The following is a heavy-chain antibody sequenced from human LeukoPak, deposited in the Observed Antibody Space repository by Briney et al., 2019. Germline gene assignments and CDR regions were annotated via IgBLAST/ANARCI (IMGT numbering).Heavy chain of an antibody. CDR3: ARDFRYYYGMDV. Sequence: GGSLRLSCAASGFTFSDYYMTWIRQAPGKGLEWVSYISSSGSTIYYADSVKGRFTISRDNAKNLLYLQMNSLRAEDTAVYYCARDFRYYYGMDVWGQGTTVTVSS. V-gene: IGHV3-11*01. CDR1: GFTFSDYY. J-gene: IGHJ6*02. CDR2: ISSSGSTI.